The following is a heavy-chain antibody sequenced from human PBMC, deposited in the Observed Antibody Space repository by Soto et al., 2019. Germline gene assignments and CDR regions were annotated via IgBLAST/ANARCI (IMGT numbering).Heavy chain of an antibody. Sequence: SVKVSCKASGGTFSSYTISWVRQAPGQGLEWMGRIIPILGIANYAQKFQGRVTITADKSTSTAYMELSSLRSEDTAVYYCARDLEYYYGPGAPRYYYYYMDVWGKGTTVTVSS. CDR3: ARDLEYYYGPGAPRYYYYYMDV. J-gene: IGHJ6*03. CDR1: GGTFSSYT. V-gene: IGHV1-69*04. CDR2: IIPILGIA. D-gene: IGHD3-10*01.